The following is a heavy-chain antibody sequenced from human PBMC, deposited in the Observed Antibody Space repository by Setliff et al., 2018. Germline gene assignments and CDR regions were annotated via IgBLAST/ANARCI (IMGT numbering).Heavy chain of an antibody. J-gene: IGHJ4*02. Sequence: KPSETLSLTCTVSGDSMSNNHWTWIRQPPGKGLEWIGYIHYSGSTNYNPSLKSRVTISFNTSKNQISLNLRSVTAADTSIYYCARHLRSSKVQFLEYLTDYYFDSWGQGTLVTVSS. CDR3: ARHLRSSKVQFLEYLTDYYFDS. CDR1: GDSMSNNH. CDR2: IHYSGST. V-gene: IGHV4-59*08. D-gene: IGHD3-3*01.